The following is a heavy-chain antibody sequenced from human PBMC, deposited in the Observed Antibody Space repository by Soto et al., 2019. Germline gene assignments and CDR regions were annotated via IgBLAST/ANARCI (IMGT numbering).Heavy chain of an antibody. J-gene: IGHJ1*01. V-gene: IGHV4-30-4*01. Sequence: SETLALTCTVSGGPIKTGDNYWDWIRQPTGKGLEWIGYVFYSGATNYSPSLKSRAAISMDTSKNQFSLSLTSVTAADTAVYYFARTGFSYSPPLFCGQGILVTVSS. D-gene: IGHD1-1*01. CDR2: VFYSGAT. CDR1: GGPIKTGDNY. CDR3: ARTGFSYSPPLF.